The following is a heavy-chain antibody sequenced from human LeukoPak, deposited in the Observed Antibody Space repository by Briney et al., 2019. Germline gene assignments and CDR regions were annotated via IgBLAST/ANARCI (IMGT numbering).Heavy chain of an antibody. CDR2: ISSSGSTI. V-gene: IGHV3-11*01. Sequence: PGGSLRLSCAASGFTFSDYYMSWIRQAPGKGLEWVSYISSSGSTIYYADSVKGRFTIPRDNAKNSLYLQMNSLRAEDTAVYYCARYRNWQLDGHRGLFGYWGQGTLVTVSS. CDR1: GFTFSDYY. J-gene: IGHJ4*02. CDR3: ARYRNWQLDGHRGLFGY. D-gene: IGHD5-24*01.